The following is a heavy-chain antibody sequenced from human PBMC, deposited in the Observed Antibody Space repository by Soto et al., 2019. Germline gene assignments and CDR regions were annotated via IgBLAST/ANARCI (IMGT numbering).Heavy chain of an antibody. CDR2: IYWDDDK. CDR1: GFSLSTTGVG. J-gene: IGHJ6*02. Sequence: QITLKESGPTLVKPTQTLTLTCNLSGFSLSTTGVGVGWIRQPPGKALEWLALIYWDDDKRYSPSLRSRLTSTKDTSKNQVVLTMTYMDPVDTATYFCVQSRWGGDCLQFYPALSYCGLDVWGQGTTVTVSS. V-gene: IGHV2-5*02. D-gene: IGHD2-21*01. CDR3: VQSRWGGDCLQFYPALSYCGLDV.